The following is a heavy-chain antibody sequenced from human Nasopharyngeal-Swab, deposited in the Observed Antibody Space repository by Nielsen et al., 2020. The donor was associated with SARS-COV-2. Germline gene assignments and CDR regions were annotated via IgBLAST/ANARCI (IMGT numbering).Heavy chain of an antibody. Sequence: WIRQSPGKGPEWIGYIYYSGSTNYSPSLKSRVTISVDTSKNQFSLKLSSVTAADTAVYYCARDRAWDSSGWDYYYGMDVWGQGTTVTVSS. V-gene: IGHV4-59*01. CDR3: ARDRAWDSSGWDYYYGMDV. J-gene: IGHJ6*02. D-gene: IGHD6-19*01. CDR2: IYYSGST.